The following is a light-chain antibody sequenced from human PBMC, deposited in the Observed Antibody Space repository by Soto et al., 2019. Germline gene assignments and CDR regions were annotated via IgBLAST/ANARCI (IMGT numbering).Light chain of an antibody. J-gene: IGKJ4*01. Sequence: EIVLTQSPGTLSLSPGDRATLSCRASQSISSTYRYLAWYQQKPGQAPRLLIYGASSSATGIPDRFSGSGSGTYFTLTSSRLDPEYFAVYYCLHYSNSPLTFGGGTKVEIK. CDR3: LHYSNSPLT. V-gene: IGKV3-20*01. CDR2: GAS. CDR1: QSISSTY.